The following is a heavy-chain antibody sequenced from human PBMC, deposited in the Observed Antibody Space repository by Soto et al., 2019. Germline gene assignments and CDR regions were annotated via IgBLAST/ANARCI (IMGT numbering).Heavy chain of an antibody. CDR2: VSPRSGGT. D-gene: IGHD2-8*01. CDR1: GYTFIDYY. V-gene: IGHV1-2*02. CDR3: TKQGGGPFPFDP. Sequence: GSSVEVSCKASGYTFIDYYIHWVRQAPGQGLDWMGWVSPRSGGTNYAQKFLGRVTITRDTSISTAYMELTGLTSDDTAVYYCTKQGGGPFPFDPWGQGTRVTVSS. J-gene: IGHJ5*02.